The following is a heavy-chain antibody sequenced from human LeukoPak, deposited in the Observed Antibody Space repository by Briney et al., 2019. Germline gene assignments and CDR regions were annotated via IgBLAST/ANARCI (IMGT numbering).Heavy chain of an antibody. J-gene: IGHJ6*03. CDR1: GFTFSSHA. CDR2: VSGSGDNT. V-gene: IGHV3-23*01. Sequence: GGSLRLSCAASGFTFSSHAVSWVRQAPGKGLEWVSAVSGSGDNTYYADSVKGRFTISRDNSKNTLYLHMSSLRAEDTAVYYCACTAYYYYYLDVWGKGTTVTVSS. CDR3: ACTAYYYYYLDV. D-gene: IGHD5-18*01.